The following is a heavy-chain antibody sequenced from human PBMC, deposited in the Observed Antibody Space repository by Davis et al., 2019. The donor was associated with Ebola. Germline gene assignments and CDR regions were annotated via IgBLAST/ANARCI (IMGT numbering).Heavy chain of an antibody. D-gene: IGHD1-26*01. Sequence: GESLKISCAASGFTFSSYAMRWVRQAPGKGLEWVAVISYDGSNKYYADSVKGRFTISRDNAKNSLYLQMKGLRAEDTALYYCAREVGATIGPMFVSMNWFDPWGQGTLVTVSS. V-gene: IGHV3-30*04. CDR1: GFTFSSYA. CDR3: AREVGATIGPMFVSMNWFDP. J-gene: IGHJ5*02. CDR2: ISYDGSNK.